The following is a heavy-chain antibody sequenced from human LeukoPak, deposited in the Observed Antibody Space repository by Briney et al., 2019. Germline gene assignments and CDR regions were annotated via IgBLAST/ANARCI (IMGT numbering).Heavy chain of an antibody. J-gene: IGHJ4*02. CDR2: IYYSGST. V-gene: IGHV4-59*01. D-gene: IGHD6-19*01. CDR3: ARSERYSSGWYFYFDY. Sequence: PSETLSLTCTVSGGSINSYYWNWIRQPPGKGLEWIGYIYYSGSTNYNPSLKSRVTISIDTSKNQFSLNLSSVTAADTAVYYRARSERYSSGWYFYFDYWGQGTLVTVSS. CDR1: GGSINSYY.